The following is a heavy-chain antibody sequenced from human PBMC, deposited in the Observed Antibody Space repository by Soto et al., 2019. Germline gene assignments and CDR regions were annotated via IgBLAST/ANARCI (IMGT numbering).Heavy chain of an antibody. Sequence: EGQLVESGGGLVQPGGSLKLSCAASGFTFGGSAMHWVRQASGKGLEWVGHIRSKTNSYATAYAESVKGRFTISRENSMNTAYLQMNSLKTEDTAVYFCTRQTDAVQWLVVPTDYNFDYWGQGTLVTVAS. CDR2: IRSKTNSYAT. D-gene: IGHD6-19*01. CDR3: TRQTDAVQWLVVPTDYNFDY. CDR1: GFTFGGSA. J-gene: IGHJ4*02. V-gene: IGHV3-73*02.